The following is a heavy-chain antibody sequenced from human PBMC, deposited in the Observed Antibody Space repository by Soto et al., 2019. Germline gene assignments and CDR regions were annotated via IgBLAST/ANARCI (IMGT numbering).Heavy chain of an antibody. J-gene: IGHJ4*02. CDR2: IYHTGSS. V-gene: IGHV4-4*02. CDR1: GGAIRSTHS. Sequence: QVQLQESGPGLVKPSGTLSLTCAVSGGAIRSTHSWNWVRQPPGKGLEWIGEIYHTGSSNHNPSLKSRVTISLDESKNHFSLKLSSVTAADTAMYFCGRAVALPGLFYFDSWGRGTLVTVSS. CDR3: GRAVALPGLFYFDS. D-gene: IGHD1-1*01.